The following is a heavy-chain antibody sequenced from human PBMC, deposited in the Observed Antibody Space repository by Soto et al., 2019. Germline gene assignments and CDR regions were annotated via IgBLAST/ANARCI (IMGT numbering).Heavy chain of an antibody. CDR1: GGSISSSSYY. J-gene: IGHJ6*03. V-gene: IGHV4-39*01. CDR2: IYYSGST. D-gene: IGHD5-12*01. CDR3: ARHGSDEYSGYAGYYYYMDV. Sequence: SETLSLTCTVSGGSISSSSYYWGWIRQPPGKGLEWIGSIYYSGSTYYNPSLKSRVTISVDTSKNQFSLKLSSVTAADTAVYYCARHGSDEYSGYAGYYYYMDVWGKGTTVTVSS.